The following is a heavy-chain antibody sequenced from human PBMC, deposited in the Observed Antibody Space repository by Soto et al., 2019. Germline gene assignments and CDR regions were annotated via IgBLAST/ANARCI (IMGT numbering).Heavy chain of an antibody. Sequence: EVQLLESGGGLVQPGGSLRLSCAASGFTFGTYAMNWVRQAPGKGLEWVSALSGSDGSTFYAGSAKGRFTISRDNSNNTLYLQMNSLRAEDTAVYYCAKAAAASTYYSMDVLGRGATVTVSS. CDR1: GFTFGTYA. CDR3: AKAAAASTYYSMDV. J-gene: IGHJ6*03. D-gene: IGHD6-13*01. CDR2: LSGSDGST. V-gene: IGHV3-23*01.